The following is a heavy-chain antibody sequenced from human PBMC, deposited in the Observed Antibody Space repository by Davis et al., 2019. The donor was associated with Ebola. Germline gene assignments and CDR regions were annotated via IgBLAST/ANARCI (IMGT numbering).Heavy chain of an antibody. CDR1: GYTFTDYY. D-gene: IGHD6-19*01. CDR3: ARDSSGWNWFDP. V-gene: IGHV1-3*01. J-gene: IGHJ5*02. CDR2: INAGNGNT. Sequence: ASVKVSCKASGYTFTDYYIHWVRQAPGQRLEWMGWINAGNGNTKYSQKFQGRVTITRDTSASTAYMELSSLRSEDTAVYYCARDSSGWNWFDPWGQGTLVTVSS.